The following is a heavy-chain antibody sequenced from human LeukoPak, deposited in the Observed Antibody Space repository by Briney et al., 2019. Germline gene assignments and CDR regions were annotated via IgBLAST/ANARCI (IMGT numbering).Heavy chain of an antibody. CDR2: INDGGST. CDR1: GGSFSNYY. J-gene: IGHJ4*02. Sequence: LETLSLTCAVYGGSFSNYYWSWIRQPPGKGLEWIGEINDGGSTHYNPSLKSRVTMSVDTSNHQFPLKLNSMSAADTAVYYCAKGHSGSNYAYFDSWGQGTLVTVSS. CDR3: AKGHSGSNYAYFDS. V-gene: IGHV4-34*01. D-gene: IGHD1-26*01.